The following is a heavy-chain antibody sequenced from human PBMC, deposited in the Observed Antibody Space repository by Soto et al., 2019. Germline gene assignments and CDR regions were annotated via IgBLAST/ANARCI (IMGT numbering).Heavy chain of an antibody. V-gene: IGHV4-59*01. Sequence: QVQLQESGPGLVTPSETLSLTCTVSGGSIGGYSWNWIRQSPGRGLEWIGDVLYSGNTNYNPSLESRFTISVDPSKNQFSLKLTSVTAADTATYYCAKTRGVTGTTFNWFDSWGQGTQVSVSS. J-gene: IGHJ5*01. CDR2: VLYSGNT. CDR1: GGSIGGYS. D-gene: IGHD1-1*01. CDR3: AKTRGVTGTTFNWFDS.